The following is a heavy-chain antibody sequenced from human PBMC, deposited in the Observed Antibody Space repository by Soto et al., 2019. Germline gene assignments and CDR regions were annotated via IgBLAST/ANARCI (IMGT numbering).Heavy chain of an antibody. D-gene: IGHD3-3*01. CDR3: ARGALKVLPTSFDFWSRYYAGSGTRGSYYYYYYGMDV. CDR2: INHSGST. CDR1: GGSFSGYY. Sequence: SETLSLTCAVYGGSFSGYYWSWIRQPPGKGLEWIGEINHSGSTNYNPSLKSRVTISVDTSKNQFSLKLSSVTAADTAVYYCARGALKVLPTSFDFWSRYYAGSGTRGSYYYYYYGMDVWGQVTTVTVCS. V-gene: IGHV4-34*01. J-gene: IGHJ6*02.